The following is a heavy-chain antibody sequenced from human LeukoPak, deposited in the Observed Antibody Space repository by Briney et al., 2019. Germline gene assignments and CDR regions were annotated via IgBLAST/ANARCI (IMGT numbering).Heavy chain of an antibody. J-gene: IGHJ3*02. CDR3: ARHVVGATLARRAFDI. D-gene: IGHD1-26*01. V-gene: IGHV4-38-2*01. Sequence: SETLSLICAVSGYFISSGYYWGWIRQPPGKGLEWIGRIYHSGSTYYNPSLKSRVTISVDTSTNQFSLKLSSVTAADTAVYYCARHVVGATLARRAFDIWGQGTMVTVSS. CDR2: IYHSGST. CDR1: GYFISSGYY.